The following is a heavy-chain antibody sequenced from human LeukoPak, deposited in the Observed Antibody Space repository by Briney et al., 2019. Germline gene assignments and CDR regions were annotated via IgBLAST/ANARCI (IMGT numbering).Heavy chain of an antibody. J-gene: IGHJ5*02. D-gene: IGHD6-25*01. CDR3: ARGVVGIAADL. CDR2: IIPALDET. V-gene: IGHV1-69*04. Sequence: SVKVSCKASGGTFSSYAINWVRQAPGQGPEWMGRIIPALDETIYAQNFQGRVTITADRSTSTAYMAMSSLRSNDSAVYYCARGVVGIAADLWGQGTLVTVSS. CDR1: GGTFSSYA.